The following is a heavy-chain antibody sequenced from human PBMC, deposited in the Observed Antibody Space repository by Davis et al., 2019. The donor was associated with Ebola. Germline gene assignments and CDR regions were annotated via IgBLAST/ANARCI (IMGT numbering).Heavy chain of an antibody. D-gene: IGHD3-3*01. Sequence: GESLKISCVASGFTSSSYGMHWVRQAPGKGLEWVAVIWYDGSNKYYADSVKGRFTISRDNSKNTLYLQMNSLRAEDTAVYYCARSGRFLEWSDYWGQGTLVTVSS. CDR1: GFTSSSYG. J-gene: IGHJ4*02. CDR2: IWYDGSNK. CDR3: ARSGRFLEWSDY. V-gene: IGHV3-33*08.